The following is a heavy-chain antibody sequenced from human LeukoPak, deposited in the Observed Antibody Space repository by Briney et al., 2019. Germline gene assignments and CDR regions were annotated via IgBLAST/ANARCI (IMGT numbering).Heavy chain of an antibody. J-gene: IGHJ4*02. Sequence: GGSLRLSCAASGFTFSDYYMSWIRQAPGEGLEWVSYISSSGSTIYYADSVKGRFTISRDNAKNSLYLQMNSLRAEDTAVYYCARSPYTYYYDSSGYGRDYWGQGTLVTVSS. V-gene: IGHV3-11*01. D-gene: IGHD3-22*01. CDR3: ARSPYTYYYDSSGYGRDY. CDR2: ISSSGSTI. CDR1: GFTFSDYY.